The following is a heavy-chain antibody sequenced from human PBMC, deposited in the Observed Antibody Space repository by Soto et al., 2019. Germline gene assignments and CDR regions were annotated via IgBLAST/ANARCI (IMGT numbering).Heavy chain of an antibody. Sequence: GASVKVSCKASGDTFSSYTISWVRQAPGQGLEWMGRIIPILGIANYAQKFQGRVTITADKSTSTAYMELSSLRSEDTAVYYCATAFYGDSPGYYFDYWGQGTLVTVSS. D-gene: IGHD4-17*01. J-gene: IGHJ4*02. CDR3: ATAFYGDSPGYYFDY. V-gene: IGHV1-69*02. CDR2: IIPILGIA. CDR1: GDTFSSYT.